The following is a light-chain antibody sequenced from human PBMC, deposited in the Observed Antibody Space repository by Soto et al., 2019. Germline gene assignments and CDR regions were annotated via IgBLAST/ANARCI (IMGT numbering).Light chain of an antibody. CDR3: QQYNNWPFS. J-gene: IGKJ5*01. CDR1: QGISSA. CDR2: DAS. Sequence: IQMTQSPSSLSASVGDRVTITCRASQGISSALAWYQQKPGKAPKLLIYDASSLESGVPLRFSGSGSGTEFTLTISGLQSEDFALYFCQQYNNWPFSFGPGTRLEIK. V-gene: IGKV1D-13*01.